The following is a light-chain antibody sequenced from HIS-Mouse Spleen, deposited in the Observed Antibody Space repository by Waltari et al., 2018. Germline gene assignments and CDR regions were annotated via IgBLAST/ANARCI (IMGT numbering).Light chain of an antibody. J-gene: IGLJ3*02. CDR2: RNN. Sequence: QSVLTQPPSASGTPGQRVPITCPGSSSPMGVNYVYWYQQLPGTAPKPLTDRNNQRPSGVPDRFSGSKSGTSASLAISGLRSEDEADYYCAAWDDSLSGPVFGGGTKLTVL. CDR1: SSPMGVNY. CDR3: AAWDDSLSGPV. V-gene: IGLV1-47*01.